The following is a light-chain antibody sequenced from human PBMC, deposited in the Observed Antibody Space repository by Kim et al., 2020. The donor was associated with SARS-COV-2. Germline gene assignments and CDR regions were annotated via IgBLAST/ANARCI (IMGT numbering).Light chain of an antibody. Sequence: ASVGDTVTITFRASQSIGGWLAWYQLKSGKAPKLLISKASNLEGGVPSRFSGSGSGTDFTLTISSLQPDDFATYYCQQYNSYSKMFGQGTKVDIK. CDR1: QSIGGW. CDR3: QQYNSYSKM. CDR2: KAS. J-gene: IGKJ1*01. V-gene: IGKV1-5*03.